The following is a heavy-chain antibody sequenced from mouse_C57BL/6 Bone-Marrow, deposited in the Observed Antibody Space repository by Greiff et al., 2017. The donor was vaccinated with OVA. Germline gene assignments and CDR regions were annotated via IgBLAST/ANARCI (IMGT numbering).Heavy chain of an antibody. CDR3: ARVWLRRKSWYFDV. V-gene: IGHV1-81*01. CDR1: GYTFTSYG. CDR2: IYPRSGNT. Sequence: QVHVKQSGAELARPGASVKLSCKASGYTFTSYGISWVKQRTGQGLEWIGEIYPRSGNTYYNEKFKGKATLTADKSSSTAYMELRSLTSEDSAVYFCARVWLRRKSWYFDVWGTGTTVTVSS. J-gene: IGHJ1*03. D-gene: IGHD2-2*01.